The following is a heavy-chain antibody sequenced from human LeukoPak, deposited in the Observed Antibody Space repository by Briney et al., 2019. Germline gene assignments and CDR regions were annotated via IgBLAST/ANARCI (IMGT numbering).Heavy chain of an antibody. CDR1: VYTFTSYD. D-gene: IGHD3-22*01. CDR3: AREYYDSSGYGILGAFDI. CDR2: MNPNSGNT. V-gene: IGHV1-8*03. J-gene: IGHJ3*02. Sequence: GASVKVSCKACVYTFTSYDINWVRQASGQGLEWVGWMNPNSGNTGYAQKFQGRVTITRNTSISTAYMELSSLRSEDTAVYYCAREYYDSSGYGILGAFDIWGQGTMVTASS.